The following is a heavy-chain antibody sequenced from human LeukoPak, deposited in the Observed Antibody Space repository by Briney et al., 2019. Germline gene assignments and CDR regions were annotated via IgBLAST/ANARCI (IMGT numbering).Heavy chain of an antibody. CDR1: GLTFSSHW. CDR3: TTAGISGSRWYYYGMDV. J-gene: IGHJ6*02. V-gene: IGHV3-15*04. D-gene: IGHD1-20*01. CDR2: IESKPDGETT. Sequence: GGSLRLSCAASGLTFSSHWMHWVRQAPGKGLEWVGLIESKPDGETTDYAAPVKGRFTISRDDSKNTLYLQMSSLKTEDTALYYCTTAGISGSRWYYYGMDVWGQGATVTVSS.